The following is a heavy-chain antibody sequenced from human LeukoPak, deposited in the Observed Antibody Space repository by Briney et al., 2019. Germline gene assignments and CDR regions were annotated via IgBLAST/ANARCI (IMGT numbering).Heavy chain of an antibody. CDR3: ARDLGSGSYSRS. V-gene: IGHV3-21*01. Sequence: GGSLRLSCAASGFTFNNFWMTWLRQAPGKGLEWVSSITGGSSQIHYLDSVKGRFTISRDNPKNSLYLQMNSLRAEDTAVYYCARDLGSGSYSRSWGQGTLVTVSS. J-gene: IGHJ4*02. D-gene: IGHD3-10*02. CDR1: GFTFNNFW. CDR2: ITGGSSQI.